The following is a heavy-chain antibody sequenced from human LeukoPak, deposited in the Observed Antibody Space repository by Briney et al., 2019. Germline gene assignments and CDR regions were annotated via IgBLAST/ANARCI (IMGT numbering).Heavy chain of an antibody. CDR2: IFPGNSDT. Sequence: GESLKISCKGSGYSFTSYWIGWARQMPGKGLEWMAIIFPGNSDTRYSPSFHGQVTISADKSISTAYLQWRGLKASDTAMYYCVRHNNYALDYWGQGTLVTVSS. J-gene: IGHJ4*02. D-gene: IGHD5-18*01. CDR1: GYSFTSYW. V-gene: IGHV5-51*01. CDR3: VRHNNYALDY.